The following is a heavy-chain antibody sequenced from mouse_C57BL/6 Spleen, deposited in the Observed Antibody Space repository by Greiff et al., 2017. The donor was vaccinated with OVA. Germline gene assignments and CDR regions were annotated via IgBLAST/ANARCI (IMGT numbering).Heavy chain of an antibody. J-gene: IGHJ4*01. CDR3: ARNEALNYENAMDY. CDR1: GYAFSSSW. V-gene: IGHV1-82*01. Sequence: ESGPELVKPGASVKISCKASGYAFSSSWMNWVKQRPGKGLEWIGRIYPGDGDTNYNGKFKGKATLTADKSSSTAYMQLSSLTSEDSAVYFCARNEALNYENAMDYWGQGTSVTVSS. CDR2: IYPGDGDT. D-gene: IGHD2-1*01.